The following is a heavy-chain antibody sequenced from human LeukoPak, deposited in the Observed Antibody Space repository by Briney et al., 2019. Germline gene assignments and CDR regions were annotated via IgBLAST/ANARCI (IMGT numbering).Heavy chain of an antibody. Sequence: GSLRLSCAGSGLTFSSYAMSWVRQAPGKGLEWVSAISDTGATTYDADSVKGRFTTSRDNSRSTLYLQMNSLRAEDTALYYCAKDTSIGRYCTNGVCSPFDYWGQGTLVTVSS. CDR1: GLTFSSYA. D-gene: IGHD2-8*01. CDR2: ISDTGATT. CDR3: AKDTSIGRYCTNGVCSPFDY. V-gene: IGHV3-23*01. J-gene: IGHJ4*02.